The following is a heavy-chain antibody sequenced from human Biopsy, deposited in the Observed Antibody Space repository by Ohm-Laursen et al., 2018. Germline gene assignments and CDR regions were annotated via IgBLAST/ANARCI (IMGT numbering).Heavy chain of an antibody. Sequence: SLRLSCAAPGFTFSSYWMGWVRQAPGKGLEWVANINLDGSEKYYVDSVKGRFTMSRDNAKNSLYLQMNSLGAEDTAVYYCAKGRHTLLDAFDFRGQGTLVTVSS. CDR3: AKGRHTLLDAFDF. J-gene: IGHJ3*01. CDR2: INLDGSEK. D-gene: IGHD2/OR15-2a*01. V-gene: IGHV3-7*01. CDR1: GFTFSSYW.